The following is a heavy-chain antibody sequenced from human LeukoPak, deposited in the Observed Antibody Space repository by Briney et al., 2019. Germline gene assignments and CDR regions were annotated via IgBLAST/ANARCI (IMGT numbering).Heavy chain of an antibody. J-gene: IGHJ3*02. CDR3: ASLKYPFDAFHI. D-gene: IGHD2/OR15-2a*01. CDR2: IYYSGST. V-gene: IGHV4-59*01. CDR1: GGSISGDY. Sequence: SSKTLSLTCTVSGGSISGDYWTWIRQPPGKGLEWIGYIYYSGSTNYNPSLNSRVSISIDTSKNQFSLKLTSVTAADTALYYCASLKYPFDAFHIWGQGTMVTVSS.